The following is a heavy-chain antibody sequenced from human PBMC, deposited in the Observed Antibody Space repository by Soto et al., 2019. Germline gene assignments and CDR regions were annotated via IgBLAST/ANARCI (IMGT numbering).Heavy chain of an antibody. J-gene: IGHJ5*02. Sequence: QVQLQESGPGLVKPSETLSLTCTVSGGSISSSYWSWIRQPPGEGLEWIGCVHHSGSTKYNPSLKGRRIVSVDTPTNRCSLNLGSVTAADTALYYCATIAAAGTSWGQGTLVTVSS. CDR3: ATIAAAGTS. CDR2: VHHSGST. D-gene: IGHD6-13*01. CDR1: GGSISSSY. V-gene: IGHV4-59*01.